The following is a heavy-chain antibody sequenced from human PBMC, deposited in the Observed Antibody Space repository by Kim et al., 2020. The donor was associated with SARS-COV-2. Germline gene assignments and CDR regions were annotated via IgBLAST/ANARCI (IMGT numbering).Heavy chain of an antibody. D-gene: IGHD5-18*01. CDR2: IIPIFGTA. J-gene: IGHJ6*02. Sequence: SVKVSCKASGGTFSSYAISWVRQAPGQGLEWMGGIIPIFGTANYAQKFQGRVTITADESTSTAYMELSSLRSEDTAVYYCAREGYSYGSQLYYYYGMDVWGQGTTVTVSS. CDR1: GGTFSSYA. CDR3: AREGYSYGSQLYYYYGMDV. V-gene: IGHV1-69*13.